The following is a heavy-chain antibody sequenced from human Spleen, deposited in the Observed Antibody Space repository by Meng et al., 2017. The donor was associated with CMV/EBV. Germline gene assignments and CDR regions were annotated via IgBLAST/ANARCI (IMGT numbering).Heavy chain of an antibody. V-gene: IGHV6-1*01. J-gene: IGHJ6*02. Sequence: SQTLSLTCAISGDSVSSNSAAWNWIRQSPSRCLEWLGRTYYRSKWDNDYAVSVKSRITINPDTSKNQFSLQLNSVTPADTAVYYCARVGGFRDYYYYSMDVWGQGTTDTVSS. CDR1: GDSVSSNSAA. CDR2: TYYRSKWDN. CDR3: ARVGGFRDYYYYSMDV.